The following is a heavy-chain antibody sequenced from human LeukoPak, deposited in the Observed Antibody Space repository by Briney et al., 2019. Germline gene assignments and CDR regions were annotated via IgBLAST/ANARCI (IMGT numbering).Heavy chain of an antibody. CDR3: AFGGVYFDY. J-gene: IGHJ4*02. Sequence: SETLSLTCTVSGGSISSYYWSWIRQPPGKGLEWIGYIYYSGSTSYNPSLKSRVTFSLDTSKNQFSLKLSSVTAADTAVYYCAFGGVYFDYWGQGTLVIVSS. V-gene: IGHV4-59*01. D-gene: IGHD3-16*01. CDR1: GGSISSYY. CDR2: IYYSGST.